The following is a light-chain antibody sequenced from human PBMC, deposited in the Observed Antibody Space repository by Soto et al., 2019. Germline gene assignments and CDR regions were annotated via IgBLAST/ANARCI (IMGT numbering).Light chain of an antibody. J-gene: IGLJ1*01. Sequence: QSVLTQPPSVSGAPGQRVAISCTGSSSNIGAEYDVHWYQQLPGTAPKRLIYGDNNRPSGVPDRFSGSKSGTSASLAITGLQPEDEADYYCNSFTDSSLYVFGTGTKV. CDR1: SSNIGAEYD. CDR3: NSFTDSSLYV. V-gene: IGLV1-40*01. CDR2: GDN.